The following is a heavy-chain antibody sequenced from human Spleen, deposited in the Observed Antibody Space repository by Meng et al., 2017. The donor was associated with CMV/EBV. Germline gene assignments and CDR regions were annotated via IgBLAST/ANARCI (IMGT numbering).Heavy chain of an antibody. J-gene: IGHJ6*02. CDR2: ISGSGGDT. CDR1: GLTASISH. Sequence: GESLKISCVVSGLTASISHMHWVRQAPGKGREWVSAISGSGGDTYYADSVKGRFTISRDNSKNTLYLQMNSLTADDTAVYYCSSEDVWGQGTTVTVSS. V-gene: IGHV3-23*01. CDR3: SSEDV.